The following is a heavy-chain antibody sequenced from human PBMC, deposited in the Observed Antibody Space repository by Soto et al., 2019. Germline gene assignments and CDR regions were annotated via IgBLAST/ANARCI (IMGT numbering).Heavy chain of an antibody. CDR1: GGSFSGYY. J-gene: IGHJ4*02. CDR3: ARDKITGLFDY. D-gene: IGHD2-8*02. CDR2: INHSGST. V-gene: IGHV4-34*01. Sequence: QVQLQQWGAGLLKPSETLSLTCAVYGGSFSGYYWTWIRQPPGTGLVWIGEINHSGSTNYNPSLKSRVTISVDTSKNQFSLKLTSVTAADTAVYYCARDKITGLFDYWGQGTLFTVSS.